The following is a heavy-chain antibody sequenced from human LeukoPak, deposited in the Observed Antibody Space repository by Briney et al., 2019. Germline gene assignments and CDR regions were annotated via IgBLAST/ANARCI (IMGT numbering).Heavy chain of an antibody. J-gene: IGHJ4*02. CDR1: GVSIRSGGYY. D-gene: IGHD3-16*01. V-gene: IGHV4-31*03. Sequence: SQTLSLTCTVSGVSIRSGGYYWSWIRQHPGKGLEWLGCIQDSRSTYYNPSLKGRLTISADTSQSQFSLRLNFVTAADTAIYYCATRRDYQAYDHWGQGTLVTVSS. CDR2: IQDSRST. CDR3: ATRRDYQAYDH.